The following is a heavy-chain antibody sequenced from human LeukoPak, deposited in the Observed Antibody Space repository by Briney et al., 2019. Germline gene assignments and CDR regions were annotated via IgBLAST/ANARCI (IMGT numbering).Heavy chain of an antibody. J-gene: IGHJ6*03. Sequence: GGSLRLSCAASGFIFSSYWMTWVRQAPGKGLEWVANIKQYGSERYYVDSVKGRFTISRDNAKNSLYLQMNSLRAEVTAVYYCARVRGDYYMDVWGKGTTVTVSS. CDR2: IKQYGSER. CDR1: GFIFSSYW. CDR3: ARVRGDYYMDV. D-gene: IGHD3-10*01. V-gene: IGHV3-7*01.